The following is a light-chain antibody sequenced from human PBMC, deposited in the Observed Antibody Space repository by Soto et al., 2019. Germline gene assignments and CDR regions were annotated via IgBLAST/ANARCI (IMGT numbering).Light chain of an antibody. Sequence: DIQMTQSTSSLSASVGDRVTITCRASQSISSYLNWYQQKPGKAPKLLIYAASSLQSGVTSRFSGSGSGTDFTLTISSLQPEDFATYYCQQSYSTLTFGPGTKVDIK. J-gene: IGKJ3*01. CDR3: QQSYSTLT. CDR2: AAS. CDR1: QSISSY. V-gene: IGKV1-39*01.